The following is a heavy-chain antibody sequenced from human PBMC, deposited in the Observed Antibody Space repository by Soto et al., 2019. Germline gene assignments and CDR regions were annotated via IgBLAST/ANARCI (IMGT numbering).Heavy chain of an antibody. V-gene: IGHV3-23*01. Sequence: GGSLRLSCAASGFTFSSYAMSWVRQAPGKGLEWGSIISGSGSSTYYADSGKGRFTISRDNSRNSLYLQMNSLRAEDTAVYYCAKVGSYGYYFDYWGQGTLVTVSS. D-gene: IGHD3-16*01. CDR1: GFTFSSYA. J-gene: IGHJ4*02. CDR2: ISGSGSST. CDR3: AKVGSYGYYFDY.